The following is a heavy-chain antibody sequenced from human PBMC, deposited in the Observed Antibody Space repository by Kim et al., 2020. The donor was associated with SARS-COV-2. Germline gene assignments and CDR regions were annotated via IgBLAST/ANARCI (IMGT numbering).Heavy chain of an antibody. V-gene: IGHV1-69*04. CDR2: IA. Sequence: IANYAQKFQGRVTITADKSTSTAYMELSSLRSEDTAVYYCAREAGGSYCYWGQGTLVTVSS. CDR3: AREAGGSYCY. D-gene: IGHD3-10*01. J-gene: IGHJ4*02.